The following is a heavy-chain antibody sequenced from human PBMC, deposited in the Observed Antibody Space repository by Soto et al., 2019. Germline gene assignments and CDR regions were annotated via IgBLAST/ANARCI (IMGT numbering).Heavy chain of an antibody. Sequence: QVQLVQSGAEVKKPGSSVKVSCKASGGTFSSYAIDWVRQAPGQGLEWMGGIIPIFGTANYAQKFQGRIKITADESTSTAYRELRSLRAEDTAVYYCARGVHDDRSAYYYFNWGQGTLVTVSS. CDR1: GGTFSSYA. J-gene: IGHJ4*02. D-gene: IGHD3-22*01. CDR2: IIPIFGTA. V-gene: IGHV1-69*01. CDR3: ARGVHDDRSAYYYFN.